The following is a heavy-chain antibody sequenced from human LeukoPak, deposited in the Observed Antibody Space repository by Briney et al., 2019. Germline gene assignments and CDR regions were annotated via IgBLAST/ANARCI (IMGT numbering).Heavy chain of an antibody. J-gene: IGHJ4*02. CDR1: GFTFSSYW. Sequence: GGSLRLSCAASGFTFSSYWMSWVRQAPGKGLEWVANIKQDGSEKYYVDSVKGRFTISRDNAKNSLYLQMNSLRAEDTAVYYCARDGQQWLVLSYYFDYWGQGTLVTVSS. D-gene: IGHD6-19*01. CDR2: IKQDGSEK. CDR3: ARDGQQWLVLSYYFDY. V-gene: IGHV3-7*01.